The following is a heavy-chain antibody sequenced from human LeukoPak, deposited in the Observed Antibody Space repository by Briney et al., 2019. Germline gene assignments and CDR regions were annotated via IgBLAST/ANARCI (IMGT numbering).Heavy chain of an antibody. D-gene: IGHD3-22*01. Sequence: PSETLSLTCTVSGGSVSSVIHYWTWIRQPPGKGQDWIGYIFNRGGTMYNPSLKGRVTVSADMSRNQFSLELNSVTAADTAVYYCARGRYDSSGYYYFDYWGQGTLVPVSS. J-gene: IGHJ4*02. CDR1: GGSVSSVIHY. CDR2: IFNRGGT. CDR3: ARGRYDSSGYYYFDY. V-gene: IGHV4-61*01.